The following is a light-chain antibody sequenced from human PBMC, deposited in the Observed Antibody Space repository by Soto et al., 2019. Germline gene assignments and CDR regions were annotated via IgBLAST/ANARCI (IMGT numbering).Light chain of an antibody. CDR3: QQYDGYSRT. CDR1: QSVSSW. Sequence: DIQLTQSPSTLSASVGDRVTITCRASQSVSSWLAWYQQKAGKAPKLLIYKASALETGVPSRFIGSGSGTEFTLTISSLQPDDFATYYCQQYDGYSRTFGQGTTVQIK. CDR2: KAS. V-gene: IGKV1-5*03. J-gene: IGKJ1*01.